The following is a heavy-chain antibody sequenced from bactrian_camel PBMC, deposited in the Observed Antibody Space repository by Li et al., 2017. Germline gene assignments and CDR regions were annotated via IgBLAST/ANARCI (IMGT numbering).Heavy chain of an antibody. CDR3: AARPVNTRACVAGGRYEFGY. V-gene: IGHV3S31*01. J-gene: IGHJ4*01. D-gene: IGHD1*01. Sequence: EVQLVESGGGSMQAGGSLRLSCAASGYTYRRYCMGWFRQAPGNECELVSTINNDGKTYYANSVKGRFTISKDNAKNTLYLQMDNLQPEDTAVYYCAARPVNTRACVAGGRYEFGYWGQGTQVTVS. CDR2: INNDGKT. CDR1: GYTYRRYC.